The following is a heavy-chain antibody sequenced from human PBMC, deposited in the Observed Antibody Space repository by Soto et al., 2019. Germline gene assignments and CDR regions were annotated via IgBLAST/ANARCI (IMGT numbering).Heavy chain of an antibody. Sequence: GASVKVSCKASGYTFTSYDINWVRQATGQGLEWMGWMNPNSGNTGYAQKFQGRVTMTRNTSISTAYMELSSLRSEDTAVYYCARGRGYDDILTGQYLTIDAFGSWGQDTMVTVAS. CDR3: ARGRGYDDILTGQYLTIDAFGS. J-gene: IGHJ3*02. V-gene: IGHV1-8*01. CDR1: GYTFTSYD. CDR2: MNPNSGNT. D-gene: IGHD3-9*01.